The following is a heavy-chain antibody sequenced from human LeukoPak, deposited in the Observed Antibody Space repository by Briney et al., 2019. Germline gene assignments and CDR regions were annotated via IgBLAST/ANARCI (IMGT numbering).Heavy chain of an antibody. CDR3: ARVRGYSSGIRWANDY. CDR1: GGSLSSGSYY. CDR2: INHSGST. J-gene: IGHJ4*02. D-gene: IGHD5-18*01. V-gene: IGHV4-39*07. Sequence: SQTLSLTCTVSGGSLSSGSYYWSWIRQPPGKGLEWIGEINHSGSTNYNPSLESRVTTSVDTSKHPFSLKLSSVTAADTAVYYCARVRGYSSGIRWANDYWGQGTLVTVSS.